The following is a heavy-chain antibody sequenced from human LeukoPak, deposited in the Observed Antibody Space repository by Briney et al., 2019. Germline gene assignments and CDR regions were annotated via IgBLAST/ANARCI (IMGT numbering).Heavy chain of an antibody. D-gene: IGHD3-22*01. J-gene: IGHJ4*02. CDR1: GYTFTSYG. V-gene: IGHV1-18*01. CDR2: ISAYNGNT. Sequence: ASVKVSCKASGYTFTSYGISWVRQAPGQGLEWMGWISAYNGNTNYAQKFQGRVTMTRDTSISTAYMELSRLRSDDTAVYYCAKEWYYYDSSGYYSPFDYWGQGTLVTVSS. CDR3: AKEWYYYDSSGYYSPFDY.